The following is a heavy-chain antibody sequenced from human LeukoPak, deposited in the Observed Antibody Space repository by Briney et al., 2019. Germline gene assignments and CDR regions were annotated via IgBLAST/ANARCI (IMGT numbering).Heavy chain of an antibody. D-gene: IGHD6-6*01. CDR1: GYTFTSYW. J-gene: IGHJ3*02. CDR3: ARHLEYTTSSGAFDI. CDR2: IYPGDSDT. V-gene: IGHV5-51*01. Sequence: GESLKISCKGSGYTFTSYWIAWVLQMPGKGLEWMGFIYPGDSDTRYSPSFQGQVTISDDKSLTTPYLQWSSLNASDTAMYYCARHLEYTTSSGAFDIWGQGTMVTVSS.